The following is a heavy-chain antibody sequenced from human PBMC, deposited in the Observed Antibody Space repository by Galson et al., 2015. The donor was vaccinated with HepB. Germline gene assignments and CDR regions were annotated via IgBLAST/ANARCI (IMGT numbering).Heavy chain of an antibody. CDR1: GFTFSSYG. CDR2: ISYDGSNK. J-gene: IGHJ4*02. V-gene: IGHV3-30*18. CDR3: AKGALRQPLDY. Sequence: SLRLSCAASGFTFSSYGMHWVRQAPGKGLEWVAVISYDGSNKYYADSVKGRFTISRDNSKNTLYLQMNSLRAEDTAVYYCAKGALRQPLDYWGQGTLVTVSS. D-gene: IGHD4-17*01.